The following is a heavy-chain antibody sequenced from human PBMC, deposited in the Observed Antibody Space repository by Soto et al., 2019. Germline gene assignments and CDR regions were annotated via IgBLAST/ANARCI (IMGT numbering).Heavy chain of an antibody. V-gene: IGHV3-15*07. J-gene: IGHJ6*02. D-gene: IGHD6-13*01. CDR3: TTDLWQQLVGMFDYYYGMDV. Sequence: EVQLVESGGGLVKPGGSLRLSCAAYGFTFSNAWMNWVRQAPGKGLEWVGRIKSKTDGGTTDYAAPVKGRFTISRDDSKNTLYLQMNSLKTEDTDVYYCTTDLWQQLVGMFDYYYGMDVWGQGTTVTVSS. CDR2: IKSKTDGGTT. CDR1: GFTFSNAW.